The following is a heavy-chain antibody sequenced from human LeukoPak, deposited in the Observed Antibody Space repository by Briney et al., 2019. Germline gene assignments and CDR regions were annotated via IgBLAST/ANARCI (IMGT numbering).Heavy chain of an antibody. J-gene: IGHJ3*02. Sequence: SGKVSCKASGGTFSSYAISWVRQAPGQGLEWMGGIIPIFGTANYAQKFQGRVTITTDESTSTAYMELSSLRSEDTAVYYCARGRSTNYDILTGYHPYDAFDIWGQGTMVTVSS. V-gene: IGHV1-69*05. D-gene: IGHD3-9*01. CDR1: GGTFSSYA. CDR3: ARGRSTNYDILTGYHPYDAFDI. CDR2: IIPIFGTA.